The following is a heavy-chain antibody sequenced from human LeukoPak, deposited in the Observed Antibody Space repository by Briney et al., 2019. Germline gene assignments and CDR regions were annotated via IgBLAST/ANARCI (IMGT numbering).Heavy chain of an antibody. CDR3: ARSHEYCTNGVCPFDY. CDR1: GYTFTSYA. Sequence: ASVKVSCKASGYTFTSYAMHWVRQAPGQRLEWMGWINAGNGNTKYSQKFQGRVTITRDTSASTAYMELSSLRSEDTAVYHCARSHEYCTNGVCPFDYWGQGTLVTVSS. V-gene: IGHV1-3*01. J-gene: IGHJ4*02. D-gene: IGHD2-8*01. CDR2: INAGNGNT.